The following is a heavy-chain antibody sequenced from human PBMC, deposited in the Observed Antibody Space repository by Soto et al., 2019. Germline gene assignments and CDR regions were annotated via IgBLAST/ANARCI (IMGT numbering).Heavy chain of an antibody. CDR2: ISAYNGNT. V-gene: IGHV1-18*01. Sequence: GASVKVSCKASGYTFTSYGISWVRQAPGQGLEWMGWISAYNGNTNYAQKLQGRVTMTTDTSTSTAYMELRSLRSDDTAVYYCARDYPYSSSWYNYYYGMDVWGQGTMVTVSS. J-gene: IGHJ6*02. CDR3: ARDYPYSSSWYNYYYGMDV. D-gene: IGHD6-13*01. CDR1: GYTFTSYG.